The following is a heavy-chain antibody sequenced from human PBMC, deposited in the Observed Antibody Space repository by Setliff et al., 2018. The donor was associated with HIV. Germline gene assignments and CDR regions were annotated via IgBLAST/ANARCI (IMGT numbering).Heavy chain of an antibody. CDR1: GGSISSSSYY. D-gene: IGHD6-19*01. Sequence: SETLSLTCTVSGGSISSSSYYWGWIRQPPGKGLEWIGSIYYSGSTYYNPSLKSRVTISVDTSKNQFSLKLSSVTAADTAVYYCARRYSSGWYFDYWGQGTLVTVSS. CDR3: ARRYSSGWYFDY. CDR2: IYYSGST. V-gene: IGHV4-39*01. J-gene: IGHJ4*02.